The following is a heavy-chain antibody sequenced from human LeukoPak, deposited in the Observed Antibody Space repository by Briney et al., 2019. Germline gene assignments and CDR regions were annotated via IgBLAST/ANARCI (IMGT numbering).Heavy chain of an antibody. V-gene: IGHV1-46*01. J-gene: IGHJ6*02. CDR2: INPSGGST. CDR1: GYTFTSYY. D-gene: IGHD3-22*01. CDR3: ARDPTDSSHYYYLGMDV. Sequence: ASVKVSCKASGYTFTSYYMHWVRQAPGQGLEWMGIINPSGGSTSYAQKFQGRVTMTRDTPTSTVYMELSSLRSEDTAVYYCARDPTDSSHYYYLGMDVWGQGTTVTVSS.